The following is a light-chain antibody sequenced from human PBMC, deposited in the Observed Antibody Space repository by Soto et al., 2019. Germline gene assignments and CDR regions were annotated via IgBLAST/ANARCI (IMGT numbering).Light chain of an antibody. Sequence: QSVLTQPPSVSGAPGQRVTISCAGSTSNLGSGYDVHWYQQLPGAAPKLLIYGFFNRPSGIPDRFSGSRSGTSASLVITGLQAEGEADYYCQSFDSSRSGYVFGTGTKVTVL. CDR2: GFF. CDR1: TSNLGSGYD. J-gene: IGLJ1*01. V-gene: IGLV1-40*01. CDR3: QSFDSSRSGYV.